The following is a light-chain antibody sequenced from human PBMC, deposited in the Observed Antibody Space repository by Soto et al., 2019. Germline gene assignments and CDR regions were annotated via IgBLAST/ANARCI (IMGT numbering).Light chain of an antibody. CDR2: GTN. CDR1: SSNIGINT. V-gene: IGLV1-44*01. CDR3: AAWDDGLNGWV. J-gene: IGLJ3*02. Sequence: QSVLTRPPSASGTPGQRVTSSCSGSSSNIGINTVNWYQQLPGTAPKLLIYGTNQRPSGVPDRFSGSKSGTSGSLAISGLQSEDEADYYCAAWDDGLNGWVFGGGTKVTVL.